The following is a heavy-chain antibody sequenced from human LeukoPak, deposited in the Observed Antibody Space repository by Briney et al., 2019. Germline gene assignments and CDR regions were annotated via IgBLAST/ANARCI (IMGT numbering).Heavy chain of an antibody. D-gene: IGHD3-22*01. CDR1: GYTFTSYA. V-gene: IGHV1-3*01. Sequence: ASVKVSCKASGYTFTSYAMHWVRQAPGQRLEWMGWINAGNGNTKYSQKFQGRVTITRDTSASTAYMELSSLRPEDTAVYYCARNPTYYYDSSGYYENWFDPWGQGTLVTVSS. CDR3: ARNPTYYYDSSGYYENWFDP. J-gene: IGHJ5*02. CDR2: INAGNGNT.